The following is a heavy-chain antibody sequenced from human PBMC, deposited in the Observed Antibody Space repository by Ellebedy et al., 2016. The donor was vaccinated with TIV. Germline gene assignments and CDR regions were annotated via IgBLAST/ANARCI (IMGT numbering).Heavy chain of an antibody. V-gene: IGHV3-30-3*02. D-gene: IGHD3-22*01. CDR3: AKDAEYDGSGNYSYFDY. Sequence: GESLKISXAASGFPFNTYAIHWVRQAPGKGLEWVAVISYDGSNRYYADSVKGRFTISRDKSKSRLDLLMDSLRPEDTAVYYCAKDAEYDGSGNYSYFDYWGQGALVTVSS. CDR1: GFPFNTYA. J-gene: IGHJ4*02. CDR2: ISYDGSNR.